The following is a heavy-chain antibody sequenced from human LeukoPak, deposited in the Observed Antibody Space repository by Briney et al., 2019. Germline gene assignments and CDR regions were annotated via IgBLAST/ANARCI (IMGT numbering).Heavy chain of an antibody. D-gene: IGHD2-2*01. CDR2: ISSSGSTI. CDR3: ARGLRPAAIYDY. Sequence: GGSLRLSCAASGFTFSDYYMCWIRKAPGKGLERVSYISSSGSTIYYADSVKGRFTISRDNAKNSLYLQMNSLRAEDTAVYYCARGLRPAAIYDYWGQGTLVTVSS. CDR1: GFTFSDYY. J-gene: IGHJ4*02. V-gene: IGHV3-11*04.